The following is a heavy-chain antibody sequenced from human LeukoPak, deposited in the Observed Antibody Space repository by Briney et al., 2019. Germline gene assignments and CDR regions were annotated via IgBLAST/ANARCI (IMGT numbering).Heavy chain of an antibody. CDR1: GFTFSSYA. D-gene: IGHD6-19*01. CDR2: ISGSGGST. CDR3: AIQTGYSSGWYLT. Sequence: PGGSLRLSCAASGFTFSSYAMSWVRQAPGKGLEWVSAISGSGGSTYYADSVKGRFTISRDNSKNTLYLQMNSLRAEDTAVYYCAIQTGYSSGWYLTWGQGTLVTVSS. J-gene: IGHJ4*02. V-gene: IGHV3-23*01.